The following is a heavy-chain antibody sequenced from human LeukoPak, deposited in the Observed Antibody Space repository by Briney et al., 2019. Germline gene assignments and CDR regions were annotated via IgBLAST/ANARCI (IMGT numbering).Heavy chain of an antibody. D-gene: IGHD6-19*01. J-gene: IGHJ5*02. CDR3: AALGSGWYDGWFDP. Sequence: GGSLRLSCAASGFTFSDYYMSWIRQAPGKGLEWVSYISSSGSTIYYGDSVKGRFTISRDNAKNSLYLQMNSLRAEDTAVYYCAALGSGWYDGWFDPWGQGTLVTVSS. CDR2: ISSSGSTI. CDR1: GFTFSDYY. V-gene: IGHV3-11*01.